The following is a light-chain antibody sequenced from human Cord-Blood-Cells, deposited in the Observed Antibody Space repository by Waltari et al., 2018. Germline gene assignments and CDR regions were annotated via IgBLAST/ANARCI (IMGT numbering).Light chain of an antibody. CDR3: MQALQTPAT. V-gene: IGKV2-28*01. CDR1: QSLLHSNGYNY. CDR2: LGS. Sequence: DIVMTQSPLSLPVTLGEPASISCRPSQSLLHSNGYNYLDWYLQKPGQSPQLLIYLGSNRASGVPDRFSGSGSGTDITLKISRVEAEDVGVYYCMQALQTPATFGQGTKVEIK. J-gene: IGKJ1*01.